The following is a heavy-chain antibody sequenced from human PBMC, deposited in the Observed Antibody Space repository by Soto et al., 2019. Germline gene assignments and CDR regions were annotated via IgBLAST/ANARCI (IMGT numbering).Heavy chain of an antibody. J-gene: IGHJ4*02. CDR1: GASIYKGGYF. D-gene: IGHD4-17*01. CDR2: IHNSGST. V-gene: IGHV4-61*08. Sequence: PSETLSLTCSVSGASIYKGGYFWSLIRQSPGKGLEWIGHIHNSGSTNYNPSLKSRVTISVDTSKNQFSLKLSSVTGADTAVYYCATFDDYGDKFDYWGQGTLVTVSS. CDR3: ATFDDYGDKFDY.